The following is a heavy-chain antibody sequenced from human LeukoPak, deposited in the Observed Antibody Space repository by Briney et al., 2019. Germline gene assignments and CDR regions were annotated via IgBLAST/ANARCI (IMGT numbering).Heavy chain of an antibody. Sequence: PGGSLRLSCAASGFTFSTNYINWVRQGPGKGLEWVSVLCSCGSTCFSDSVRDRFTFSRDNSKRTLYLQMNSLRTMTTPQNTRYSYYYMDVWGKGTTVTVSS. D-gene: IGHD4-17*01. CDR3: YSYYYMDV. V-gene: IGHV3-66*01. CDR2: LCSCGST. CDR1: GFTFSTNY. J-gene: IGHJ6*03.